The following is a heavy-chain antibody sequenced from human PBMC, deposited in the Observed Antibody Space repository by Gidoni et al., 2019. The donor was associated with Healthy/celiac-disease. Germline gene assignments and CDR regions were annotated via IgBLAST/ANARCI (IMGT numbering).Heavy chain of an antibody. J-gene: IGHJ3*02. CDR1: GGSISSSSYY. CDR2: IYYSGST. D-gene: IGHD3-16*01. Sequence: QLQLQESGPGLVKPSETLSLTCTVSGGSISSSSYYWGWIRQPPGKGLEWIGSIYYSGSTYYNPSLKSRVTISVDTSKNQFSLKLSSVTAADTAVYYCARQGGEQTRAFDIWGQGTMVTVSS. V-gene: IGHV4-39*01. CDR3: ARQGGEQTRAFDI.